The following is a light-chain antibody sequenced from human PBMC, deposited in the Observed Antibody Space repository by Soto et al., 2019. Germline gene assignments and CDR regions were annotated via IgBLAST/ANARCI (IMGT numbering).Light chain of an antibody. V-gene: IGLV2-14*03. CDR1: SSDVDDYNY. J-gene: IGLJ2*01. CDR2: DVS. Sequence: QSALTQPASVSGSPGQSITISCTGTSSDVDDYNYVSWYQQHPGKAPKLIISDVSNRPSGISNRFSGSKSGNTASLTISGLQAEDEADYYCSSYPSTNPLRFGGGTKLTV. CDR3: SSYPSTNPLR.